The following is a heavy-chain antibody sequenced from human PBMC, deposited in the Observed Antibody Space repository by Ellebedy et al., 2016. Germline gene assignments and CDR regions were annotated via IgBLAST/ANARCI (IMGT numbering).Heavy chain of an antibody. Sequence: ASVKVSCKASGYTFTGYYMHWVRQAPGQGLEWMGWINPNSGGTNYAQKFQGRVTITRDTSASTAYMVLSSLRSEDTAVYYCAIAAAGYGWFDPWGQGTLVTVSS. CDR1: GYTFTGYY. D-gene: IGHD6-13*01. CDR2: INPNSGGT. V-gene: IGHV1-2*02. J-gene: IGHJ5*02. CDR3: AIAAAGYGWFDP.